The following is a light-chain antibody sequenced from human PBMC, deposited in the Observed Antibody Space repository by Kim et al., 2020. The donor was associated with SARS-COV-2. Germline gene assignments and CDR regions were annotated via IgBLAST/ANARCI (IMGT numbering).Light chain of an antibody. CDR2: SAS. CDR1: QTVSSSY. CDR3: QQYDSSRGT. J-gene: IGKJ1*01. Sequence: SPGESATLSCRASQTVSSSYLAWYQQKPGQAPRLLIYSASSRATGIPDRFSVSGSGTDFTLTISSLEPEDFAVYYCQQYDSSRGTFGQGTKVDIK. V-gene: IGKV3-20*01.